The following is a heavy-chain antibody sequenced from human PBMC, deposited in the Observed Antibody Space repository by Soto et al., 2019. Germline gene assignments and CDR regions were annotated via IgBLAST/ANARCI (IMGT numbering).Heavy chain of an antibody. J-gene: IGHJ5*02. CDR2: INHSGST. V-gene: IGHV4-34*01. Sequence: QVQLQQWGAGLLKPSETLSLTSAVYGGSFSGYYWSWIRQPPGKGLEWIGEINHSGSTNYNPSLKSRVTISVDTSKNQFSLKLSSVTAADTAVYYCARGAGGYCSSTRCYEKNWFDPWGQGTLVTVSS. CDR3: ARGAGGYCSSTRCYEKNWFDP. CDR1: GGSFSGYY. D-gene: IGHD2-2*01.